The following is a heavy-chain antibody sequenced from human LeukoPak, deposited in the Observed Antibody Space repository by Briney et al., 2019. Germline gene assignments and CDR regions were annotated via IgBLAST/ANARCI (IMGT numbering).Heavy chain of an antibody. CDR1: GYTFTSYW. Sequence: GESLKISCQGSGYTFTSYWIGWVRQLPGKGLEWMGIIYPGDSDTRYSPSFQGQVTFSADKCISTAYLQWSSLKASDTAMYYCGRSSSGYYDYWGQGTLVTVSS. V-gene: IGHV5-51*01. CDR3: GRSSSGYYDY. CDR2: IYPGDSDT. D-gene: IGHD3-22*01. J-gene: IGHJ4*02.